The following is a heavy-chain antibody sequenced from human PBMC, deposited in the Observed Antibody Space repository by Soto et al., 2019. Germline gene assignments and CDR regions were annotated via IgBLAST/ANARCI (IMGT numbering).Heavy chain of an antibody. CDR2: INAGNGNT. J-gene: IGHJ6*02. D-gene: IGHD7-27*01. CDR1: GYTFTGYY. V-gene: IGHV1-3*01. Sequence: ASVKVSCKASGYTFTGYYMHWVRQDPGQRLEWMGWINAGNGNTKYSQKFQGRVTITRDTSASTAYMELSSLRSEDTAVYYCASNWVYYYGMDVWGQGTTVTVSS. CDR3: ASNWVYYYGMDV.